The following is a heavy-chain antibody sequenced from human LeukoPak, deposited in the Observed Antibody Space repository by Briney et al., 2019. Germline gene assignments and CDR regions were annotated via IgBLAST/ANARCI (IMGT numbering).Heavy chain of an antibody. V-gene: IGHV3-23*01. CDR2: ISGSGGST. J-gene: IGHJ4*02. D-gene: IGHD2-21*02. CDR1: GFSFSSYE. Sequence: GGSLRLSCAASGFSFSSYEINWVRQAPGKGLEWVSAISGSGGSTYYAGSVKGRFTISRDNSKNTLYLQMNSLRADDTAVYYCAKSHHVTAIDYWGQGTLVTVSS. CDR3: AKSHHVTAIDY.